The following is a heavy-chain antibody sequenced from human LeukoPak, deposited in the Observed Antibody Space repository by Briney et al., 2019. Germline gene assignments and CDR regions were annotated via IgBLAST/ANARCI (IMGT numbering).Heavy chain of an antibody. V-gene: IGHV3-7*01. CDR3: AREPHGDYYYYYYMDV. CDR1: GFTFNNYY. J-gene: IGHJ6*03. Sequence: GGSLRLSCAPSGFTFNNYYMTWVRQAPGKGLEWVAHIMEDGSEKHYVDSVKGRFTISRDNAKNSLYLQMNSLRAEDTAVYYCAREPHGDYYYYYYMDVWGKGTTVTVSS. CDR2: IMEDGSEK. D-gene: IGHD5-24*01.